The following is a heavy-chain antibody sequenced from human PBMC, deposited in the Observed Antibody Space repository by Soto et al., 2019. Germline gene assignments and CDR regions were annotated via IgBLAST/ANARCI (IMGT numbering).Heavy chain of an antibody. CDR3: ARVWGGAFDF. V-gene: IGHV4-59*01. CDR2: IYYSGST. Sequence: LSLTCTVSGGSISSYYWSWIRQPPGKGLEWIGYIYYSGSTNYNPSLKSRVTISVDTSKNQFSLKLSSVTAADTAVYYCARVWGGAFDFWGQGTMVTVS. D-gene: IGHD3-10*01. J-gene: IGHJ3*01. CDR1: GGSISSYY.